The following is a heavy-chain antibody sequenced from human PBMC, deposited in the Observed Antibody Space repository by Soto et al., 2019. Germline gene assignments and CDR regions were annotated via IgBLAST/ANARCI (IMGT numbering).Heavy chain of an antibody. Sequence: VASVKVSCKASGYTFTRYGISWVRQAPGQGPEWMGWISAYNGNTNYAQKLQGRVTMTTDTSTSTGYMELRSLRSDDTAVYYCAREPGGGQWLGPSYDYWGQGTLVTVSS. CDR1: GYTFTRYG. CDR3: AREPGGGQWLGPSYDY. J-gene: IGHJ4*02. D-gene: IGHD6-19*01. V-gene: IGHV1-18*01. CDR2: ISAYNGNT.